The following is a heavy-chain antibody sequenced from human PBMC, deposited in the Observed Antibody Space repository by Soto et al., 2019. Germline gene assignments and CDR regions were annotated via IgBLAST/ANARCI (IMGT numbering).Heavy chain of an antibody. CDR3: AREVRGSVFASRPRGIDI. V-gene: IGHV1-18*01. CDR2: ITPSSGQT. J-gene: IGHJ6*02. Sequence: ASVKVSCKASGFSFINNDIAWVRQAPGQGLEWVGRITPSSGQTKYAPGLQGRVTMTTNTSTSTAYMALRSLRFDDTAVYYCAREVRGSVFASRPRGIDIWGQGTPVTVSS. CDR1: GFSFINND. D-gene: IGHD2-2*01.